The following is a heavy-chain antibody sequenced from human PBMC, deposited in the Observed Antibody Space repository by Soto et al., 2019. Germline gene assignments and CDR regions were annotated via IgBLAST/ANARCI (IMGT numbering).Heavy chain of an antibody. D-gene: IGHD1-26*01. Sequence: EVQLLESGGGLVQPGGSLRLSCTASTFNFGDYAMSWVRQAPGKGLEWLATTSRSEGSTYYAESLEGRFSISKDNSKNTLSLQVNSLRGEDTAIYYCARICGNCDYGMDVWGQGTTVTVSS. V-gene: IGHV3-23*01. CDR3: ARICGNCDYGMDV. J-gene: IGHJ6*02. CDR2: TSRSEGST. CDR1: TFNFGDYA.